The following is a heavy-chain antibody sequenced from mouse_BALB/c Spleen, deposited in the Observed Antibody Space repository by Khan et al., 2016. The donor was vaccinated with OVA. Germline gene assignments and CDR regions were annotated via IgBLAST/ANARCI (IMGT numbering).Heavy chain of an antibody. D-gene: IGHD1-1*01. V-gene: IGHV1-87*01. J-gene: IGHJ2*01. CDR2: IYHGDGDT. Sequence: QVQLQQSGAELARPGPSVKLSCKASGYTFTSYWMQWVKQRPGQGLEWIGSIYHGDGDTRYAQKFKDKATLTADKSSSTAYMQRNSLASEDSAVYYCAIGGITTGYFDYWGQGTTLTVSS. CDR1: GYTFTSYW. CDR3: AIGGITTGYFDY.